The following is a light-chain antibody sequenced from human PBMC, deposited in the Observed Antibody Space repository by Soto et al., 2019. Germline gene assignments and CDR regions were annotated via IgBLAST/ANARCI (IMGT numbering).Light chain of an antibody. V-gene: IGLV2-14*01. CDR3: NSYRNTDTVI. Sequence: QSALTQPASVSGSPGQSISISCTGTSNDVGGYNHVSWYQQLPGKAPKLIIYEVYYRPSGVSNRFSGSKSGHTASLTISGRQAEDEADYYCNSYRNTDTVIFGGGTQLTV. CDR1: SNDVGGYNH. J-gene: IGLJ2*01. CDR2: EVY.